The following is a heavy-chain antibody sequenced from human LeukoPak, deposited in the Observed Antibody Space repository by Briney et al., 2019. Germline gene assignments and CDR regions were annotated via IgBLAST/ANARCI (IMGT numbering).Heavy chain of an antibody. CDR3: ARERYSSSSGFDP. Sequence: SVKVSCKASGGTFSSYAISWVRQAPGQGLEWMGRIIGILGIANYAQKFQGRVTITADKSTSTAYMELSSLRSEDTAVYYCARERYSSSSGFDPWGQGTLVTVSS. V-gene: IGHV1-69*04. J-gene: IGHJ5*02. CDR2: IIGILGIA. D-gene: IGHD6-6*01. CDR1: GGTFSSYA.